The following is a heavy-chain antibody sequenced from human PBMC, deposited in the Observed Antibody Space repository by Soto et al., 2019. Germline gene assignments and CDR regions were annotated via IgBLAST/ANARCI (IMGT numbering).Heavy chain of an antibody. V-gene: IGHV4-4*02. J-gene: IGHJ3*02. D-gene: IGHD6-13*01. CDR2: ISHSGST. Sequence: QVQLQESGPGLVKSSGTLSLTCAVSGGSISSSIWWSWVRQSPGKGLEWIGEISHSGSTNYNPSLKSRVTLSVDKSKNQFSLKLSSVTVADTAVYYCARDRGSSSLTGAFDIWGQGTMVTVSS. CDR1: GGSISSSIW. CDR3: ARDRGSSSLTGAFDI.